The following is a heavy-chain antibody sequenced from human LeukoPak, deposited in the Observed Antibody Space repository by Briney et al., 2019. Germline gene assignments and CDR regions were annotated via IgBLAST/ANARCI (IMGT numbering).Heavy chain of an antibody. CDR2: ISGISNTI. CDR3: ARGGAEYCTITKCHPVYGMDV. Sequence: PGGSLKLSCVVSGFTFSSYCMNWVRRAPGKGLEWVSYISGISNTIYYADSVKGRFTVSRDNAKNSLYLQMDSLTVEDTAVYYCARGGAEYCTITKCHPVYGMDVWGQGTTVTVSS. CDR1: GFTFSSYC. J-gene: IGHJ6*02. V-gene: IGHV3-48*01. D-gene: IGHD2-2*01.